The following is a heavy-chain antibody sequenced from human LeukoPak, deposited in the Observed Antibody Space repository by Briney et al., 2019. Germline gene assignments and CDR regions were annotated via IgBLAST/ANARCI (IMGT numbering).Heavy chain of an antibody. D-gene: IGHD1-7*01. V-gene: IGHV5-51*01. CDR1: GYRFTDYW. J-gene: IGHJ6*02. Sequence: GESLKISCKGSGYRFTDYWIGWVRQMPGKGLEWRGIIYPGDSDTRYSPSFQGQVTISADKSINTAHLQWSSLKASDTAMYYCARGAAGTTPDYYYFGLDVWGQGTTVRVSS. CDR3: ARGAAGTTPDYYYFGLDV. CDR2: IYPGDSDT.